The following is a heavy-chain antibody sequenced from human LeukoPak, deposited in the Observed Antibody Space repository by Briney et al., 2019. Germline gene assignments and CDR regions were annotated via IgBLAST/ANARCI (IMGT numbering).Heavy chain of an antibody. CDR2: INPNSGGT. Sequence: ASVKVSCKASGYTFTGYFMHWVRQAPGQGLEWMGWINPNSGGTNYAQKFQGRVTMTRDTSISTAHMELSSLRSDDTAVFYCARAYTGYEAFDYWGQGTLVTVSS. V-gene: IGHV1-2*02. D-gene: IGHD5-12*01. J-gene: IGHJ4*02. CDR1: GYTFTGYF. CDR3: ARAYTGYEAFDY.